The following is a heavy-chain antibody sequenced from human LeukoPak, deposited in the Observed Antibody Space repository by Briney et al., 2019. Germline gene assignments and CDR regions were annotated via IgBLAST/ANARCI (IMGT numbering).Heavy chain of an antibody. Sequence: GGSLRLSCAASGFSFSSFNMYWVRQTPGKGLEWVSSISSRQNDIQYADSLEGRFTVSRDNAKNSLYLQMNSLRAEDTAVYFCAREVGSGWNYFDLWGQGTLVTVSS. CDR2: ISSRQNDI. J-gene: IGHJ4*02. CDR3: AREVGSGWNYFDL. D-gene: IGHD6-19*01. V-gene: IGHV3-21*01. CDR1: GFSFSSFN.